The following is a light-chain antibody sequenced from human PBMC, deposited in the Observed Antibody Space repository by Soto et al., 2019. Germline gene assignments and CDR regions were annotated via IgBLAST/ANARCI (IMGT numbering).Light chain of an antibody. CDR3: QQYGSSLYT. Sequence: EIVLTQSPGTLSLSPGEGATLSCRASQSVSSSYLAWYQQKPGEAPRLLIYDASSRATGIPDRFRGSGSGTDFTLTISRLEPEDFAVYYCQQYGSSLYTFGQGTKLEIK. CDR2: DAS. CDR1: QSVSSSY. J-gene: IGKJ2*01. V-gene: IGKV3-20*01.